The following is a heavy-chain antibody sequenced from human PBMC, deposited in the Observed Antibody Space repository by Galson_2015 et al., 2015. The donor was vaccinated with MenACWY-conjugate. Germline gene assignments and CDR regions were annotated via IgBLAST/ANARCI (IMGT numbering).Heavy chain of an antibody. Sequence: SLRLSCAASGFTFSSYAMSWVRQAPGKGLEWVSAISGSGGSTYYADSVKGRFTISRDNSKNTLYLQMNSLRAEDTAVYYCAKVPGIAVAGTRGYYYYGMDVWGQGTTVTVSS. CDR2: ISGSGGST. V-gene: IGHV3-23*01. CDR3: AKVPGIAVAGTRGYYYYGMDV. D-gene: IGHD6-19*01. CDR1: GFTFSSYA. J-gene: IGHJ6*02.